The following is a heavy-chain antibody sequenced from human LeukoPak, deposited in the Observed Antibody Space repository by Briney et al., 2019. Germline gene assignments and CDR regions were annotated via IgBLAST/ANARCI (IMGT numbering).Heavy chain of an antibody. J-gene: IGHJ4*02. V-gene: IGHV4-4*02. CDR1: GGSISNGNW. D-gene: IGHD3-16*01. CDR2: IFHSGST. CDR3: ARDRGRGTSDY. Sequence: SGTLSLTCTVSGGSISNGNWWSWVRQPPGKGLEWIGEIFHSGSTNYNPSLKSRVNISVDKSKNQLSLNLAFVTAADTAVYYCARDRGRGTSDYWGQGTLVTVSS.